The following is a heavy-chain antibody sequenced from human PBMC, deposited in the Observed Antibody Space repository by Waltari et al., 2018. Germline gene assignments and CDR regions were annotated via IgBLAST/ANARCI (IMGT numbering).Heavy chain of an antibody. CDR2: IMPICGTA. CDR1: GGTFSSYA. V-gene: IGHV1-69*06. CDR3: ATAEVGATGYYYGMDV. D-gene: IGHD1-26*01. Sequence: QVQLVQSGAEVKKPGSSVKVSCKASGGTFSSYAISWVRQAPGQGLEWMGGIMPICGTANYAQKFKGRVTMTGDTSTDTAYMGLSSLRSEDTAVYYCATAEVGATGYYYGMDVWGQGTTVTVSS. J-gene: IGHJ6*02.